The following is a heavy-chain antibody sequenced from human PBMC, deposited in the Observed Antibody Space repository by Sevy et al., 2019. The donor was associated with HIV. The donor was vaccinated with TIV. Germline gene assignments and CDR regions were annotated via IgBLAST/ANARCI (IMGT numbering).Heavy chain of an antibody. J-gene: IGHJ6*02. Sequence: SETLSLTCTVSGGSISSGGYYWSWIRQHPGKGLEWIGYIYYSGSTDYNPSLKSRVTISVDTSKNQFSLKLSSVTAADTAVYYCARDSICRGGSCFYYYGMDVWGQGTTVTVSS. CDR3: ARDSICRGGSCFYYYGMDV. V-gene: IGHV4-31*03. D-gene: IGHD2-15*01. CDR2: IYYSGST. CDR1: GGSISSGGYY.